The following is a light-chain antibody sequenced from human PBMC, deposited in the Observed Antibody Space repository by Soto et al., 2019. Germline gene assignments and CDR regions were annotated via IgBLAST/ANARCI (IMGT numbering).Light chain of an antibody. CDR3: TSYSARSTLYV. Sequence: QSALTQPASVSGSPGQSITISCTGTSSDIGGYNHVSWYQQDPGEAPKLMIHDVSNRPSGVSNRFSGSKSGNTASLTISGLQAEDEADYYCTSYSARSTLYVFGTGTKVTVL. V-gene: IGLV2-14*01. J-gene: IGLJ1*01. CDR1: SSDIGGYNH. CDR2: DVS.